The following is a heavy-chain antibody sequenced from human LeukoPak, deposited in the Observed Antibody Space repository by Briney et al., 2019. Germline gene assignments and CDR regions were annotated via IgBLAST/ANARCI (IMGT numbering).Heavy chain of an antibody. J-gene: IGHJ6*02. Sequence: GGSLRLSCAASGFTFSDYYMSWIRQAPGKGLEWFSYISSSGSTIYYADSVKGRFTISRDNAKNSLYLQMNSLRAEDTAVYYCARTRGTYRVTTGFYYYGMDVWGQGTTVTVSS. V-gene: IGHV3-11*01. CDR2: ISSSGSTI. CDR3: ARTRGTYRVTTGFYYYGMDV. CDR1: GFTFSDYY. D-gene: IGHD4-17*01.